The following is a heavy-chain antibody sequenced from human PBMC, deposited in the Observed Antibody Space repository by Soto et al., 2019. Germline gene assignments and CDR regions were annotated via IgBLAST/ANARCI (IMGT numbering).Heavy chain of an antibody. D-gene: IGHD5-12*01. CDR1: GFTVSSNY. V-gene: IGHV3-66*01. CDR2: IYSGGST. CDR3: ATLVATISPYFDY. Sequence: EVQLAESGGGLVQPGGSLRLSCAASGFTVSSNYMSWVRQAPGKGLEWVSVIYSGGSTYYADSVKGRFTISRDNSKNTLYLQMNSLRAEDTAVYYCATLVATISPYFDYWGQGTLVTVSS. J-gene: IGHJ4*02.